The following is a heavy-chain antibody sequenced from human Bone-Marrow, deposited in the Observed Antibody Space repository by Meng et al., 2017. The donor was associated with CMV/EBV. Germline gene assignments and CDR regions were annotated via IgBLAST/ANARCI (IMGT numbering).Heavy chain of an antibody. V-gene: IGHV3-74*01. CDR3: ARETPGYDRNGYSGRYYSDY. CDR2: INSDGSSI. D-gene: IGHD3-22*01. J-gene: IGHJ4*02. CDR1: FGGYW. Sequence: FGGYWMHWVRPAPGKGLVWVSRINSDGSSITYADSVKGRLTISRDNAKGTLYLQMSSLRAEDTAVYYCARETPGYDRNGYSGRYYSDYWGQGILVTVSS.